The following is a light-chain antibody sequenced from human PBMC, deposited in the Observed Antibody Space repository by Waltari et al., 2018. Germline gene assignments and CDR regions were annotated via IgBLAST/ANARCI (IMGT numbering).Light chain of an antibody. CDR3: QQYYSPPLT. CDR2: WAS. Sequence: DIVMTQSPDSLAVSLGERATINCKASQTILSSSNNKNALAWYQQKPGNPPKLLIYWASTRTSGVPDRFSGRGSETDFTLTISRLQADDVAVYYCQQYYSPPLTFGGGTKVEIK. CDR1: QTILSSSNNKNA. V-gene: IGKV4-1*01. J-gene: IGKJ4*01.